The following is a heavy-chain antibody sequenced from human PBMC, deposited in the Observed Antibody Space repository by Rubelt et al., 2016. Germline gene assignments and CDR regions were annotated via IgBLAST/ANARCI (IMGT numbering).Heavy chain of an antibody. J-gene: IGHJ6*02. CDR2: IIPIFGTA. Sequence: QVQLVQSGAEVKKPGSSVKVSCKASGGTFSSYAISWVRQAPGQGLEWRGGIIPIFGTANYAQKVQGRVTLPADKSTSTAHMGLSSLDSEDTAVYYCASPPCDILPGYDYYYGMDVWGQGTTVTVSS. V-gene: IGHV1-69*06. D-gene: IGHD3-9*01. CDR3: ASPPCDILPGYDYYYGMDV. CDR1: GGTFSSYA.